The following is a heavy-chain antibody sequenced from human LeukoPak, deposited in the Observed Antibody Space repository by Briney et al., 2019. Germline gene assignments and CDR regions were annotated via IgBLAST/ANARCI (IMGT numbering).Heavy chain of an antibody. V-gene: IGHV5-51*01. CDR1: GYFFISYW. J-gene: IGHJ4*02. D-gene: IGHD1-26*01. Sequence: GESLKISCKGSGYFFISYWIGWVRQMPGKGLEWMGIIYPGNSDTRYSPSFQGQVTISVDKTNSTAYLQWSSLKASDTAMYYCARRGLGEAYDYWGQGTLVTASS. CDR2: IYPGNSDT. CDR3: ARRGLGEAYDY.